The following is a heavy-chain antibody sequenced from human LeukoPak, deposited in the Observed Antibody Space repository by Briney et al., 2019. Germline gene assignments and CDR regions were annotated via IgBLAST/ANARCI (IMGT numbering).Heavy chain of an antibody. V-gene: IGHV3-48*03. CDR3: AKDGVLRYFDWLKEYYYYMDV. D-gene: IGHD3-9*01. CDR2: ISRSGTTI. Sequence: PGGSLRLSCAASGFTFSSYEMNWVRQAPGRGLEWVSFISRSGTTIHYADSVKGRFTISRDNSKNTLYLQMNSLRAEDTAVYYCAKDGVLRYFDWLKEYYYYMDVWGKGTTVTISS. CDR1: GFTFSSYE. J-gene: IGHJ6*03.